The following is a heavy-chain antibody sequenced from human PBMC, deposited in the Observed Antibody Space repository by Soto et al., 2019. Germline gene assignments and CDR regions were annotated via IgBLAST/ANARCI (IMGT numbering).Heavy chain of an antibody. J-gene: IGHJ4*02. CDR1: GFTFSSYA. Sequence: PGGSLRLSCSAPGFTFSSYAMHWVRQAPGKGLEYVSAISSNGGSTYYADSVRGRFTISRDNSKNTLYLQMSSLRAEDTAVYYCARGLYYYDSSGYDYWGQGTLVTVS. CDR2: ISSNGGST. D-gene: IGHD3-22*01. CDR3: ARGLYYYDSSGYDY. V-gene: IGHV3-64D*06.